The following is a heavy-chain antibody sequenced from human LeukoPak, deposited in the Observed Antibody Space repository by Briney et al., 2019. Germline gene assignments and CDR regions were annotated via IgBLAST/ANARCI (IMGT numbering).Heavy chain of an antibody. CDR1: GFTFSSYS. CDR3: ARCSSSSGWYGGY. Sequence: GGSLRLSCAASGFTFSSYSMNWVRQAPGKGLEWVANIKQDGSEKYYVDSVKGRFTISRDNAKNSLYLQMNSLRAEDTAVYYCARCSSSSGWYGGYWGQGTLVTVSS. J-gene: IGHJ4*02. D-gene: IGHD6-19*01. V-gene: IGHV3-7*01. CDR2: IKQDGSEK.